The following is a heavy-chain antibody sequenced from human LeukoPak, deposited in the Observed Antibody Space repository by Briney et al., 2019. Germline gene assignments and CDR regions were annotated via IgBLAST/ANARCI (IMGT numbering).Heavy chain of an antibody. J-gene: IGHJ4*02. CDR2: IYTSGST. D-gene: IGHD3-10*01. Sequence: SETLSLTCTVSGGSISSYYWSWIRQPAGKGLEWIGRIYTSGSTNYNPSLKSRVTMSVDTSKNQFSLKLSSVTAADTAVYYCAVGLLWSGKLDYWGQGTLVTVSS. CDR3: AVGLLWSGKLDY. CDR1: GGSISSYY. V-gene: IGHV4-4*07.